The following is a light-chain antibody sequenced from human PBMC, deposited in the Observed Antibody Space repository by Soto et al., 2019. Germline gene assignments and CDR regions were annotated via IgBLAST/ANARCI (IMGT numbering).Light chain of an antibody. V-gene: IGKV1-39*01. Sequence: DIQLTQSPSSLSASVEDRVIINCRASQSISNHLNWYQQKPGKAPKILIFAASSLQSGVPSRFSGSRSGPDCTLTISSLQPEDFATYYCQQSYSSPPTFGQGTKVDIK. CDR2: AAS. CDR1: QSISNH. CDR3: QQSYSSPPT. J-gene: IGKJ1*01.